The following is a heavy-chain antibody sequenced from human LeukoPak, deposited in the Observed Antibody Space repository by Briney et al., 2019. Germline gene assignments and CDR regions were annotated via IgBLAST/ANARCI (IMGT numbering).Heavy chain of an antibody. CDR3: VRDNPRCCGVVPANIDDY. V-gene: IGHV3-48*01. D-gene: IGHD2-15*01. CDR1: GFTISRDS. J-gene: IGHJ4*02. Sequence: GGSLRLSCAASGFTISRDSVNWVRQAPGKGLEWISYISYDSAIKYYVDSVRGRFTISRDNAKNSLYLQMHSLSAEDTAVYYCVRDNPRCCGVVPANIDDYWGQGTLVTVSS. CDR2: ISYDSAIK.